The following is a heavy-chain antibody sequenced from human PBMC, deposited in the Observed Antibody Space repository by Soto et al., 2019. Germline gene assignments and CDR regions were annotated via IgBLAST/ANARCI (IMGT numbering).Heavy chain of an antibody. J-gene: IGHJ5*02. CDR3: ARAQRFSDWFDP. D-gene: IGHD3-3*01. Sequence: SETLSLTCTVSGGAINSYYWTWIRQPAGKGLEWIGRIYSSGSTKYNPSLQSRVTMSLDTSKNQFSLRLTSVTAADTAVYYCARAQRFSDWFDPWGQGTLVTVS. V-gene: IGHV4-4*07. CDR2: IYSSGST. CDR1: GGAINSYY.